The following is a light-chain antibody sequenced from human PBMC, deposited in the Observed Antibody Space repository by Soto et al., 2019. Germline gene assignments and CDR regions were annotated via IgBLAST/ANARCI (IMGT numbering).Light chain of an antibody. CDR1: QSISTW. CDR3: QQYNRYSRT. CDR2: KAS. Sequence: DIQMTQSPSTLSASVGDRVTITCRASQSISTWLAWYQQKPGKAPKLLIYKASSLESGVPSRFSGSGSGTEFSLTISSVQPDDFATYYCQQYNRYSRTFGQGTKVEIK. J-gene: IGKJ1*01. V-gene: IGKV1-5*03.